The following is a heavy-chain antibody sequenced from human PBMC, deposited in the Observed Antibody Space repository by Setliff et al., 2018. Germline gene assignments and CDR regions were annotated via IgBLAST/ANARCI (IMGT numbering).Heavy chain of an antibody. Sequence: VKVSCKTSGYIFTNYYVHWVRQAPGQGLEWMGVMNPGRGSRNYAQRFQGRVTMTSDTSTSTVYMELSSLRSEDTALYYCARGGHIRYDYYYMDVWGKGTTVTVSS. CDR1: GYIFTNYY. CDR2: MNPGRGSR. D-gene: IGHD5-18*01. J-gene: IGHJ6*03. CDR3: ARGGHIRYDYYYMDV. V-gene: IGHV1-46*01.